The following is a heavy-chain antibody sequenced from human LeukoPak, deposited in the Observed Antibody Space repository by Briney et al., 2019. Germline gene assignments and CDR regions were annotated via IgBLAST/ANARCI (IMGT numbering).Heavy chain of an antibody. CDR2: IIPILGIA. CDR1: GGTFSSYA. Sequence: SVKVSCKASGGTFSSYAISWVRQAPGQGLKWMGRIIPILGIANYAQKFQGRVTITADKSTSTAYMELSSLRSEDTAVYYCARRYCSSTSCRAPGFDPWGQGTLVTVSS. J-gene: IGHJ5*02. V-gene: IGHV1-69*04. CDR3: ARRYCSSTSCRAPGFDP. D-gene: IGHD2-2*01.